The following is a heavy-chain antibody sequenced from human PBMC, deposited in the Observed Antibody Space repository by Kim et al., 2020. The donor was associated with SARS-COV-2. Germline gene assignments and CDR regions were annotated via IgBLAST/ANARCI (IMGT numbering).Heavy chain of an antibody. CDR3: ARGGGYYCSSTSCRSYYYGMDV. CDR2: ISYDGSNK. Sequence: GGSLRLSCAASGFTFSSYAMHWVRQAPGKGLEWVAVISYDGSNKYYADSVKGRFTISRDNSKNTLYLQTNSLRAEETAVYYCARGGGYYCSSTSCRSYYYGMDVWGHETTVTVSS. D-gene: IGHD2-2*01. V-gene: IGHV3-30-3*01. CDR1: GFTFSSYA. J-gene: IGHJ6*02.